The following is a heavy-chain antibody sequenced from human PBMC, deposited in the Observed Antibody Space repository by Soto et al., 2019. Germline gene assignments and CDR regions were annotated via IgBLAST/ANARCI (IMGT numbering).Heavy chain of an antibody. CDR3: ARRDNWNSALGY. CDR1: RSTVSSYA. V-gene: IGHV3-23*01. CDR2: ISGRGGST. D-gene: IGHD1-7*01. J-gene: IGHJ4*02. Sequence: SLRLSFAASRSTVSSYALSLERQAPGKGLEWVSAISGRGGSTYYADSVKGRFTISRDNSKNTLYLQMNSLRAEDTAVYYCARRDNWNSALGYWGQGTLVTVSS.